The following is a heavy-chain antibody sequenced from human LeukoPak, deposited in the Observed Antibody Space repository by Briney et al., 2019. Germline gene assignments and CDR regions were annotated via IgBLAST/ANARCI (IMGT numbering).Heavy chain of an antibody. J-gene: IGHJ6*03. CDR1: GGSFSDYY. CDR3: ARGYCRGGTCYSYMDV. CDR2: INHSGNT. D-gene: IGHD2-15*01. Sequence: SETLSLTCAVYGGSFSDYYWSWIRQPPGKGLEWIGEINHSGNTNYNPSLKSRVTISLDTSKNQFSLKLSSVTAADTAVFYCARGYCRGGTCYSYMDVWGKGTTVTVSS. V-gene: IGHV4-34*01.